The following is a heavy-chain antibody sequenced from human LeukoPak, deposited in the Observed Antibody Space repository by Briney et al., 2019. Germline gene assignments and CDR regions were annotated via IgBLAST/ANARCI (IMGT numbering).Heavy chain of an antibody. CDR1: GYTFTGYY. Sequence: ASVKVSCKASGYTFTGYYMHWVRQAPGQGLEWMGWINPNSGGANCAQKFQGRVTMTRDTSISTAYMELSRLRSDDTAVYYCARDMRGSGSYYYYYGMGVWGQGTTVTVSS. D-gene: IGHD3-10*01. CDR2: INPNSGGA. CDR3: ARDMRGSGSYYYYYGMGV. J-gene: IGHJ6*02. V-gene: IGHV1-2*02.